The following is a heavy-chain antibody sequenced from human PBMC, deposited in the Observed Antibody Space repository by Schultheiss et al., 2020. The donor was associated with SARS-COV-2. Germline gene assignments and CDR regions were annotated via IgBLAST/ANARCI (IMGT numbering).Heavy chain of an antibody. V-gene: IGHV4-39*01. CDR1: GGSISSSSYY. J-gene: IGHJ6*03. CDR3: ARVAFGGRYYYMDV. Sequence: TLSLTCTVSGGSISSSSYYWGWIRQPPGKGLEWIGSIYYSGSTYYNPSLKSRVTISVDTSKNQFSLKLSSVTAADTAVYYCARVAFGGRYYYMDVWGKGTTVTVSS. D-gene: IGHD4-23*01. CDR2: IYYSGST.